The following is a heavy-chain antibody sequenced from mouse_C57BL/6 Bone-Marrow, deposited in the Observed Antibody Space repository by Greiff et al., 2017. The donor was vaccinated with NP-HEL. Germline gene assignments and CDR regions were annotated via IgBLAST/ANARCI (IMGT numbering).Heavy chain of an antibody. CDR1: GYTFTDYY. J-gene: IGHJ2*01. Sequence: EVQLQQSGPELVKPGASVKISCKASGYTFTDYYMNWVKQSHGKSLEWIGDINPNNGGTSYNQKFKGKATLTVDKSSSTAYMELRSLTSEDSAVYYCARYWDGYYLYYCDYWGQGTTLTVSS. V-gene: IGHV1-26*01. CDR3: ARYWDGYYLYYCDY. CDR2: INPNNGGT. D-gene: IGHD2-3*01.